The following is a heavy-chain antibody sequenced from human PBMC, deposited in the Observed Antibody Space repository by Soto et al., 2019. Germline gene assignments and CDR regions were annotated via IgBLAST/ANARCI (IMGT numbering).Heavy chain of an antibody. D-gene: IGHD6-19*01. CDR1: GYTFSDFF. CDR2: VNPNSGGT. Sequence: ASVKVSCKASGYTFSDFFIHWVRQAPGQGLEWMGWVNPNSGGTNYAQKFQGWVTMTRDTSISTAYMELSRLRSDDTAVYYCVTSRVSIAVAGETEYYFDYWGQGPLVTVSS. CDR3: VTSRVSIAVAGETEYYFDY. J-gene: IGHJ4*02. V-gene: IGHV1-2*04.